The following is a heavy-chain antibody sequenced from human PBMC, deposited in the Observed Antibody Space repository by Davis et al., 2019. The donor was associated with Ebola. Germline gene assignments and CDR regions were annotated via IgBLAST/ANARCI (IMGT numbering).Heavy chain of an antibody. Sequence: MPSETLSLTCTVSGGSISSYYWSWIRQPPGKGLEWIGYIYYSGSTNYNPSLKSRVTISVDTSKNQFSLKLSSVTAADTAVYYCARAQLLQKLYYYYYYGMDVWGQGTTVTVSS. CDR3: ARAQLLQKLYYYYYYGMDV. J-gene: IGHJ6*02. CDR1: GGSISSYY. D-gene: IGHD2-2*01. CDR2: IYYSGST. V-gene: IGHV4-59*01.